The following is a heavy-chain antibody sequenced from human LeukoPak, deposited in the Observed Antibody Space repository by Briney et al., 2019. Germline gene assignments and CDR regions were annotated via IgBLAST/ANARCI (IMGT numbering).Heavy chain of an antibody. V-gene: IGHV3-21*01. Sequence: GGSLRLSCAASGFTFSSYSMNWVRQAPGKGLEWVSSISSSSSYIYYADSVKGRFTISRDNAKNSLYLQMNSLRAEDTAVYYCARDRPRYGMDVWGQRTTVTVSS. J-gene: IGHJ6*02. CDR3: ARDRPRYGMDV. CDR1: GFTFSSYS. CDR2: ISSSSSYI.